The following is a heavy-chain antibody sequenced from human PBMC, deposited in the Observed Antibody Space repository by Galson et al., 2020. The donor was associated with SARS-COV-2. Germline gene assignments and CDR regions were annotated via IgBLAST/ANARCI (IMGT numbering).Heavy chain of an antibody. CDR3: AREGVEYWYFDL. CDR2: IYYSGST. J-gene: IGHJ2*01. V-gene: IGHV4-59*01. D-gene: IGHD1-1*01. Sequence: ASETLSLTCTVSGGSISSYYWSCIRQPPGKGLEWIGYIYYSGSTNYNPSLKSRVTISVDTSKNQFSLKLSSVTAADTAVYYCAREGVEYWYFDLWGRGTLVTVSS. CDR1: GGSISSYY.